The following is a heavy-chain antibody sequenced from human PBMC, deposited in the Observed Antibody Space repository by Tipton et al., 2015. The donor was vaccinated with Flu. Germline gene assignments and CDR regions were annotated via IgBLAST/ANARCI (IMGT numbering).Heavy chain of an antibody. D-gene: IGHD3-22*01. V-gene: IGHV3-74*01. Sequence: SLRLSCAASGFTFSSYWMHWVRQAPGKGLVWVSRINSDGSTTSYADSVKGRFTISRDNSKNTLYLQMNSLRAEDTAVYCCAKDLSRGYRLDDAFDIWGQGTMVTVS. CDR3: AKDLSRGYRLDDAFDI. CDR1: GFTFSSYW. J-gene: IGHJ3*02. CDR2: INSDGSTT.